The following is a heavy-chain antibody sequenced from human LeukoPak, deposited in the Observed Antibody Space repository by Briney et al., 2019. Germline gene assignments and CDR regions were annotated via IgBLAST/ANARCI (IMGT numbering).Heavy chain of an antibody. V-gene: IGHV3-23*01. D-gene: IGHD4-23*01. J-gene: IGHJ4*02. Sequence: GGSLRLSCAASGFTFSNYAMSWVRQAPGKGLEWVSAISGSGGSTYYADSVKGWFTISRENSKNTLYLQMDSLRAEDTAVYYCAKALFGGNTCWGQGTLVTVSS. CDR1: GFTFSNYA. CDR2: ISGSGGST. CDR3: AKALFGGNTC.